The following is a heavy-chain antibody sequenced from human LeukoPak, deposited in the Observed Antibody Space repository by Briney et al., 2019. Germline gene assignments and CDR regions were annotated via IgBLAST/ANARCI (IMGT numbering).Heavy chain of an antibody. Sequence: PSETLSLTCTVSGGSLSSYYWSWIRQPPGKGLEWIGYIYYSGSTNYNPSLKSRVTISVDTSKNQFSLKLSSVTAADTAVYYCARVRNPVAFDIWGQGTMVTVSS. CDR2: IYYSGST. CDR1: GGSLSSYY. CDR3: ARVRNPVAFDI. J-gene: IGHJ3*02. V-gene: IGHV4-59*01.